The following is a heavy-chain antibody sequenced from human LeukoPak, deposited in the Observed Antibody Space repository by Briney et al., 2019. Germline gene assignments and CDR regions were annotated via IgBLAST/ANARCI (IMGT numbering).Heavy chain of an antibody. CDR3: ARGAQYYYDSSGYHGRFDY. CDR2: IWYDGSNK. V-gene: IGHV3-33*01. CDR1: GFSFSSYG. D-gene: IGHD3-22*01. Sequence: PGGSLRLSCAASGFSFSSYGMHWVRQAQGKGLEWVAVIWYDGSNKYYADTVKGRFTISRDNPKNTLYLQMNSLRAEDTAVYYCARGAQYYYDSSGYHGRFDYWGQGTLVTVSS. J-gene: IGHJ4*02.